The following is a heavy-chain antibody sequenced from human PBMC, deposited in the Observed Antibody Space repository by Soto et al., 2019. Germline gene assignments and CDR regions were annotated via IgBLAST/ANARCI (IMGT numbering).Heavy chain of an antibody. CDR3: ARLGRDTAMVRYYFAY. CDR1: GGSISSSSYY. V-gene: IGHV4-39*01. Sequence: SETLSLTCTVSGGSISSSSYYWGWIRQPPGKGLEWIGSIYYSGSTYYNPSLKSRVTISVDTSKNQFSLKLSSVTAADTAVYYCARLGRDTAMVRYYFAYWGQGTLVTVSS. J-gene: IGHJ4*02. CDR2: IYYSGST. D-gene: IGHD5-18*01.